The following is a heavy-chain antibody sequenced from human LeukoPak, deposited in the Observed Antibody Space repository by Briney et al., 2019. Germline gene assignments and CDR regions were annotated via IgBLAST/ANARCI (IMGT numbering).Heavy chain of an antibody. D-gene: IGHD6-19*01. CDR2: INPNSGGT. J-gene: IGHJ3*02. CDR3: ARVQIFEDSSGWNTGDAFDI. V-gene: IGHV1-2*02. CDR1: GYTFTGYY. Sequence: ASVKVSCKASGYTFTGYYMHWVRQAPGQGLEWMGWINPNSGGTNYAQKFQGRVTMTRDTSTSTAYMELRSLRSDDTAVYYCARVQIFEDSSGWNTGDAFDIWGQGTMVTVSS.